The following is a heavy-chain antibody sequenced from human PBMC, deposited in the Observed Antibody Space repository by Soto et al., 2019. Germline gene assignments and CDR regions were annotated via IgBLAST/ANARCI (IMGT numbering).Heavy chain of an antibody. CDR3: ASDRGYPDSFDI. J-gene: IGHJ3*02. Sequence: EVQLVESGGGLIQPGESLRLSCAASGFPFGPFYMHWVRQAPGKGLEWVSHINGDGTTTVYADSVKGRFTISRDKAKNTLYLQMTSLRAEDTAVYYCASDRGYPDSFDIWGQGTMVTVSS. CDR2: INGDGTTT. V-gene: IGHV3-74*01. D-gene: IGHD2-2*01. CDR1: GFPFGPFY.